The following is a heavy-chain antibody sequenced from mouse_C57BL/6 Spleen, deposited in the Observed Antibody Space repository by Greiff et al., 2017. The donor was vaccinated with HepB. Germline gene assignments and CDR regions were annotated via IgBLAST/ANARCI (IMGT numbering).Heavy chain of an antibody. CDR3: TRAGPGSSYVGTYYFDY. CDR2: IDPETGGT. CDR1: GYTFTDYE. Sequence: VKLQESGAELVRPGASVTLSCKASGYTFTDYEMHWVKQTPVHGLEWIGAIDPETGGTAYNQKFKGKAILTADKSSSTAYMELRSLTSEDSAVYYCTRAGPGSSYVGTYYFDYWGQGTTLTVSS. V-gene: IGHV1-15*01. D-gene: IGHD1-1*01. J-gene: IGHJ2*01.